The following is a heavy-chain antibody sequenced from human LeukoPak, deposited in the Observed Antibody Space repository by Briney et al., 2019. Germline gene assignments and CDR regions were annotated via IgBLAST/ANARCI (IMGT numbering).Heavy chain of an antibody. Sequence: SETLSLTCTVSDDSITMYYWTWIRQPPGKGLEWIGEIIHSGGTNYNPSLKSRLTISVDTSKNQFSLKLTSVTAADTAVYYCARPPDYYSRLGAPGWGQGTLVTVSS. CDR3: ARPPDYYSRLGAPG. J-gene: IGHJ4*02. V-gene: IGHV4-34*12. CDR2: IIHSGGT. CDR1: DDSITMYY. D-gene: IGHD3-10*01.